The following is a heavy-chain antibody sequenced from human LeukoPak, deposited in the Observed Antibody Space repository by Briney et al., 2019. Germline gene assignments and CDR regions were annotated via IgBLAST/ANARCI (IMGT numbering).Heavy chain of an antibody. J-gene: IGHJ4*02. CDR1: GDSISIISYY. Sequence: SETLSLTCTVSGDSISIISYYWGWIRQPPGKGLEWIGSIYYSGSTYHNPSLERRVTISVDTSKNQFSLQLSSVTAADTAVYYCARQRGSYHGTFDSWGQGTLVTVSS. D-gene: IGHD1-26*01. CDR3: ARQRGSYHGTFDS. CDR2: IYYSGST. V-gene: IGHV4-39*01.